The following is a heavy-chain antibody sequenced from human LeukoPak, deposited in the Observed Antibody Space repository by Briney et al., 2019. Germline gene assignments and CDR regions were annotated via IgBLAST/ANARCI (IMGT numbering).Heavy chain of an antibody. CDR1: GXSISSGTYS. V-gene: IGHV4-30-2*01. Sequence: SSETLSLTCAVSGXSISSGTYSWTWIRQPPGKGLEWIGFISHSGGTYYNLSLKSRVTMSVGRSENQFSLKLSSVTAANTAVYYCARGGNYGDYDGYFDYWGQGTLVTVSS. CDR2: ISHSGGT. J-gene: IGHJ4*02. D-gene: IGHD4-17*01. CDR3: ARGGNYGDYDGYFDY.